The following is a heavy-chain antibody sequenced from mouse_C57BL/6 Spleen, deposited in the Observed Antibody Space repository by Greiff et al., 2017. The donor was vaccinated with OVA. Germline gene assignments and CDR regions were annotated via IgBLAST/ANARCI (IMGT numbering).Heavy chain of an antibody. J-gene: IGHJ2*01. D-gene: IGHD3-1*01. CDR2: IGRGSGST. CDR3: ARCSYYLDD. V-gene: IGHV1-77*01. Sequence: QVQLQQSGAELVKPGASVTISCKASGFSFTDYYINWVKQRPGQGLEWIGTIGRGSGSTSYNEKVKSKATMTANTSSRTAYMQHSSLTSENATVYCCARCSYYLDDWGQGTTLTVSS. CDR1: GFSFTDYY.